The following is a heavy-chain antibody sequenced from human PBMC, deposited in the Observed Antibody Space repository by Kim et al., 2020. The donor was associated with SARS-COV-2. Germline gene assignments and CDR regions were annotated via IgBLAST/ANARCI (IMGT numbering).Heavy chain of an antibody. CDR3: ARILLFDILTVYPTQYYFAY. J-gene: IGHJ4*02. CDR1: GYSFTSYG. V-gene: IGHV1-18*01. D-gene: IGHD3-9*01. CDR2: ISAYNGNT. Sequence: ASVKVSCKASGYSFTSYGISWVRQAPGQGLEWMGWISAYNGNTNYAQKLQGRVTMTTDTSTSTAYMELRSLRSDDTAVYYCARILLFDILTVYPTQYYFAYWGRCTLVTVSS.